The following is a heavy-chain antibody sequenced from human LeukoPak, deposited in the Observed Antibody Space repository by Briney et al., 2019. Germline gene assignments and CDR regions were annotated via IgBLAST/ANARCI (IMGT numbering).Heavy chain of an antibody. Sequence: PGGSLRLSCAASGFTFSSYEMNWVRQAPGKGPEWVSYISSSGSTIYYADSVKGRFTISRDNAKNSLYLQMNSLRAEDTAVYYCARLWAAAAAFDYWGQGTLVTVSS. CDR2: ISSSGSTI. D-gene: IGHD6-13*01. CDR3: ARLWAAAAAFDY. CDR1: GFTFSSYE. J-gene: IGHJ4*02. V-gene: IGHV3-48*03.